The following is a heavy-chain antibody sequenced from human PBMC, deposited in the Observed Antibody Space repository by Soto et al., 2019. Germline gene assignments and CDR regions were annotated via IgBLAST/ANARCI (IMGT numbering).Heavy chain of an antibody. J-gene: IGHJ6*02. CDR3: ARDQPYYYDSSGYSPYYYGMDV. CDR2: INPSGGST. Sequence: ASVKVSCKASGYTFTSYYMHWVRQAPGQGLEWMGIINPSGGSTSCAQKFQGRVTMTRDTSTSTVYMELSSLRSEDTAVYYCARDQPYYYDSSGYSPYYYGMDVWGQGTTVTVSS. V-gene: IGHV1-46*01. CDR1: GYTFTSYY. D-gene: IGHD3-22*01.